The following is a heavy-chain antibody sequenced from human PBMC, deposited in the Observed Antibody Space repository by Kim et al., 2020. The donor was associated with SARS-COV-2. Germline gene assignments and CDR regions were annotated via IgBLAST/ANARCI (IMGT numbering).Heavy chain of an antibody. CDR1: GYTFTGYY. J-gene: IGHJ4*02. CDR2: INPNSGGT. D-gene: IGHD6-13*01. V-gene: IGHV1-2*04. Sequence: ASVKVSCKASGYTFTGYYMHWVRQAPGQGLEWMGWINPNSGGTNYAQKFQGWVTMTRDTSISTAYMELSRLRSDDTAVYYCARDRGNSSSWYRVFDYWGQGTLVTVSS. CDR3: ARDRGNSSSWYRVFDY.